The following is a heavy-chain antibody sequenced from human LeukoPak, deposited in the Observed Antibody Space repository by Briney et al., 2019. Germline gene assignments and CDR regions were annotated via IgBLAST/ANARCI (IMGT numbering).Heavy chain of an antibody. J-gene: IGHJ4*02. CDR3: VIDSKVGATIQAPFDS. CDR1: GFTFSSYW. CDR2: INSDGSST. Sequence: GGSLRLSCAASGFTFSSYWMHWVRQAPGKGLVWVSRINSDGSSTSYADSVKGRFTISRDNARNSLYVQMNSLRVEDTALYYRVIDSKVGATIQAPFDSWGQGTLVTVSS. D-gene: IGHD1-26*01. V-gene: IGHV3-74*01.